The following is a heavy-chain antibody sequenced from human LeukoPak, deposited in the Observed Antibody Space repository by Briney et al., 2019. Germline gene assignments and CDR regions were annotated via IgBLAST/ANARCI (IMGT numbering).Heavy chain of an antibody. CDR3: ATDSSGSYLADAFDI. V-gene: IGHV1-24*01. Sequence: ASVKVSCKVSRYTLTELSMHWVRQAPGKGLEWMGGFDPEDGETIYAQKFQGRVTMTEDTSTDTAYMELSSLRSEDTAVYYCATDSSGSYLADAFDIWGQGTMVTVSS. CDR2: FDPEDGET. CDR1: RYTLTELS. J-gene: IGHJ3*02. D-gene: IGHD1-26*01.